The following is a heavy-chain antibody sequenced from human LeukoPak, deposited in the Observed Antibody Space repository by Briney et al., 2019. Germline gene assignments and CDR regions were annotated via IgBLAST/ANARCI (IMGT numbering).Heavy chain of an antibody. Sequence: GGSLRLSCAASGFTFSSYGMDWGRQAPGKGLEWGAVIWYDGSNKYYADSVKGRFTISRDNSKNTLYLQMDTLRAEDTAVYYCARDSEKNYYYSYMDVWGKGTTVTVSS. CDR3: ARDSEKNYYYSYMDV. CDR2: IWYDGSNK. V-gene: IGHV3-33*01. J-gene: IGHJ6*03. CDR1: GFTFSSYG.